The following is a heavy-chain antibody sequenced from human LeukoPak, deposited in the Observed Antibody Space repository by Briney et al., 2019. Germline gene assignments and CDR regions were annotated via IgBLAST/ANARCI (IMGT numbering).Heavy chain of an antibody. D-gene: IGHD3-10*01. CDR3: ASSMVRGVMFAFDI. Sequence: ASVKVSCKASGYTFTGYYMHWVRQAPGQGLEWMGWINPNSGGTNYAQKFQGRVTMTRDTSISTAYMELSRLRSDDTAVYYCASSMVRGVMFAFDIWGQGTMVTVSS. CDR1: GYTFTGYY. V-gene: IGHV1-2*02. J-gene: IGHJ3*02. CDR2: INPNSGGT.